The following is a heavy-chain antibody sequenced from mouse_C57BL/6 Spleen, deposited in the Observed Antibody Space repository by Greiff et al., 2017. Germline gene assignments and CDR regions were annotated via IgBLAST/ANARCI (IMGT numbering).Heavy chain of an antibody. V-gene: IGHV5-17*01. CDR1: GFTFSDYG. J-gene: IGHJ4*01. CDR3: ARVGTVCAMDY. Sequence: EVQLMESGGGLVKPGGSLKLSCEASGFTFSDYGMHWVRQAPEKGLAWVAYISSGSCTISSADTVTGRFTISRDNVKNTPFLEMTSLRSEDTAMYYCARVGTVCAMDYWGQGTSVTVSS. CDR2: ISSGSCTI. D-gene: IGHD3-3*01.